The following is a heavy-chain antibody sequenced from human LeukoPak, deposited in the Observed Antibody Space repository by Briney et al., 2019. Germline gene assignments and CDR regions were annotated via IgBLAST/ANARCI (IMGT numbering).Heavy chain of an antibody. V-gene: IGHV3-11*01. Sequence: GGSLRLSCAASGFTFSDYYMSWIRQAPGKGLEWVSYISSSGSTIYYADSVKGRFTISRDNAKNSLYLQMNSLNAEDTAVYYCATDLGLTIIRGVIVHWGQGALVTVSS. J-gene: IGHJ4*02. CDR2: ISSSGSTI. CDR1: GFTFSDYY. D-gene: IGHD3-10*01. CDR3: ATDLGLTIIRGVIVH.